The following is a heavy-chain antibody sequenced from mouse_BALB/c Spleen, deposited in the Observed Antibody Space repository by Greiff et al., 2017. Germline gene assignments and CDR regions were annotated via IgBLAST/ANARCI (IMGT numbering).Heavy chain of an antibody. J-gene: IGHJ3*01. V-gene: IGHV5-17*02. CDR1: GFTFSSFG. CDR3: TRYSNYQFAD. D-gene: IGHD2-5*01. Sequence: EVHLVESGGGLVQPGGSRKLSCAASGFTFSSFGMHWVRQAPEKGLEWVAYISSGSGTIYYAETVKGRITISRDNPKNTLFLQMTRLRSEATAMYYGTRYSNYQFADWGQGTLVTGSA. CDR2: ISSGSGTI.